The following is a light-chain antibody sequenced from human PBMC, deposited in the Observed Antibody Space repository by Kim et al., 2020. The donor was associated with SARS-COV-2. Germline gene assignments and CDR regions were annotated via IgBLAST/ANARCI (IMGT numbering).Light chain of an antibody. CDR1: SLRSYY. CDR2: GKN. Sequence: SYELTQDPAVSVALGQTVRITCQGDSLRSYYASWYQQKAGQAPVVVIYGKNNRPSGIPDRFSGSRSGNTASLTITGPQAEDEADYYCNSRDSTTNHLVFG. CDR3: NSRDSTTNHLV. J-gene: IGLJ2*01. V-gene: IGLV3-19*01.